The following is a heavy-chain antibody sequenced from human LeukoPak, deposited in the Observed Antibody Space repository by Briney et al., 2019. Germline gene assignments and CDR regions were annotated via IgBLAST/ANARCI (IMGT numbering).Heavy chain of an antibody. V-gene: IGHV3-23*01. CDR2: ISTDGGST. J-gene: IGHJ4*02. D-gene: IGHD1-26*01. Sequence: GSLRLSCAASGFSFSRSAMSWVRQAPGKGLEWVSTISTDGGSTYFADSVKGRFTISRDNSKNTLYLQMNSLRADDTAVYYCASQGGYFDYWGQGALVTVSS. CDR3: ASQGGYFDY. CDR1: GFSFSRSA.